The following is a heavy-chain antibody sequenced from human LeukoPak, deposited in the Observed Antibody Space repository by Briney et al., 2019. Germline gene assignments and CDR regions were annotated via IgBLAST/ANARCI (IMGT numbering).Heavy chain of an antibody. CDR3: ARGAYGDPAGNWFDP. D-gene: IGHD4-17*01. V-gene: IGHV1-46*01. Sequence: VASVKVSCKASGYTFTSYYMHWVRQAPGQGLEWMGIINPSGGSTSYAQKLQGRVTMTRNTSISTAYMELSSLRSEDTAVYYCARGAYGDPAGNWFDPWGQGTLVTVSS. CDR1: GYTFTSYY. CDR2: INPSGGST. J-gene: IGHJ5*02.